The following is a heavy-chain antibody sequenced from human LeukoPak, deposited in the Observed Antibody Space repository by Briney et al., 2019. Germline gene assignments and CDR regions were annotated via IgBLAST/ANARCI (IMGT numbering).Heavy chain of an antibody. D-gene: IGHD3-10*01. J-gene: IGHJ4*02. CDR2: ISNDGSNK. V-gene: IGHV3-30*18. CDR3: AKDWGAGGSALTF. CDR1: GFTFDDYA. Sequence: PGGSLRLSCAASGFTFDDYAMHWVRQAPGKGLEWVAVISNDGSNKYYADSVKGRFTISRDNSKSTLYVQMNSLRAEDTAVYYCAKDWGAGGSALTFWGQGTLVTVSS.